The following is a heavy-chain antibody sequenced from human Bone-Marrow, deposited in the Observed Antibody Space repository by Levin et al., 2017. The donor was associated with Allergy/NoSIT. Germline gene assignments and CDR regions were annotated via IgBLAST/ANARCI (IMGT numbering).Heavy chain of an antibody. CDR2: IHSGDTT. Sequence: GGSLRLSCAASGFTVSGTDMSWLRQAPGKGLEWVSVIHSGDTTYYADSVKGRFTISRDNSKNTLSLQMNSLRVEETAVYYCASRSVRFLGTPPSGFAWGYDGWGQGTTVTVSS. CDR3: ASRSVRFLGTPPSGFAWGYDG. J-gene: IGHJ6*02. CDR1: GFTVSGTD. D-gene: IGHD3-3*01. V-gene: IGHV3-66*01.